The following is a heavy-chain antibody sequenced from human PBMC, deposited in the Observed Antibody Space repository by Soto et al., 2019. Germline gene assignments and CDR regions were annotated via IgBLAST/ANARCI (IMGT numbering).Heavy chain of an antibody. CDR2: INHSGST. CDR3: ARGFGYYYGSGSYRY. Sequence: ETLSLTCAVYGGSFSGYYWSWIRQPPGKGLEWIGEINHSGSTNYNPSLKSRVTISVDTSKNQFSLKLISVTAADTAVYYCARGFGYYYGSGSYRYWGQGTLVTVSS. J-gene: IGHJ4*02. D-gene: IGHD3-10*01. CDR1: GGSFSGYY. V-gene: IGHV4-34*01.